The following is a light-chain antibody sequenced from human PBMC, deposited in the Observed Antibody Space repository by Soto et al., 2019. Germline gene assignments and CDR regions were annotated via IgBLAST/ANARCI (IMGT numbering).Light chain of an antibody. J-gene: IGLJ3*02. CDR1: SGHSSYA. CDR2: LNSDGSH. Sequence: QSVLTQSPSASASLGASVKLTCTLSSGHSSYAIAWHQQQPEKGPRYLMKLNSDGSHSKGDGIPDRFSGSSSGAERYLTISSRQSEDEADYSCQTWGTGIPWVFGGRTKLTVL. CDR3: QTWGTGIPWV. V-gene: IGLV4-69*01.